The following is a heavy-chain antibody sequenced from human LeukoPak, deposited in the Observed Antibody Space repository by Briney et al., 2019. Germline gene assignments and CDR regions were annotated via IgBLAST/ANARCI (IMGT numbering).Heavy chain of an antibody. Sequence: SETLSLTCAVYGGSFSGYYWSWIRQPPGKGPEWIGEINHSGSTNYNPSLKSRVTISVDTSKNQFSLKLSSVTAADTAVYYCARGRMKAKVDYWGQGTLVTVSS. CDR3: ARGRMKAKVDY. CDR2: INHSGST. CDR1: GGSFSGYY. D-gene: IGHD2-8*01. V-gene: IGHV4-34*01. J-gene: IGHJ4*02.